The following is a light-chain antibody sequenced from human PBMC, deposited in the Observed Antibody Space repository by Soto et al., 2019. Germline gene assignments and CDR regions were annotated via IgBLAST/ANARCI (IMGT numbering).Light chain of an antibody. CDR1: QSVSSSY. CDR3: QQYGSSPGT. V-gene: IGKV3-20*01. J-gene: IGKJ1*01. Sequence: EILLTHSPGTLSLSPGERATLSCRASQSVSSSYLAWYQQKPGQAPRLLIYGASSRATGIPDRFSGSGSGTDFTLTINRLEPEDFAVYYCQQYGSSPGTFGQGTKVDIK. CDR2: GAS.